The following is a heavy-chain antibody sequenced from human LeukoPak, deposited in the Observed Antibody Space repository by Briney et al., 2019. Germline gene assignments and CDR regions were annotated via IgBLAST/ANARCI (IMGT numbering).Heavy chain of an antibody. Sequence: SETLSLTCTVSGYSISSGYYWGWIRQPPGKGLEWIGSIYHSGSTYYNPSLKSRVTISVDTSKNQFSLKLSSVTAADTAVYYCARDLDPADPYFDYWGQGTLVTVSS. J-gene: IGHJ4*02. CDR2: IYHSGST. V-gene: IGHV4-38-2*02. D-gene: IGHD6-13*01. CDR3: ARDLDPADPYFDY. CDR1: GYSISSGYY.